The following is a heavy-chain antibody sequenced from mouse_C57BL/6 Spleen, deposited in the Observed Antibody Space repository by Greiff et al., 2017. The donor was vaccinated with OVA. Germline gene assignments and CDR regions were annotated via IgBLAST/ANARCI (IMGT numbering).Heavy chain of an antibody. J-gene: IGHJ4*01. CDR1: GYTFTSYW. Sequence: QVQLQQPGAELVRPGSSVKLSCKASGYTFTSYWMDWVKQRPGQGLEWIGNIYPSDSETHYNQKFKDKATLTVDKSSSTAYMQLSSLTSEDSAVYYCARTPYYYGSRGAMDYWGQGTSVTVSS. CDR2: IYPSDSET. V-gene: IGHV1-61*01. D-gene: IGHD1-1*01. CDR3: ARTPYYYGSRGAMDY.